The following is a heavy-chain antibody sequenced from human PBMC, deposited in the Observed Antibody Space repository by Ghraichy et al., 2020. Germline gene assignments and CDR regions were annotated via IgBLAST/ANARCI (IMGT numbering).Heavy chain of an antibody. V-gene: IGHV4-34*01. CDR3: ARGRFRREYNWFDP. Sequence: SETLSLTCAVYGGSFSGYYWSWIRQPPGKGLEWIGEINHSGSTNYNPSLKSRVTISVDTSKNQFSLKLSSVTAADTAVYYCARGRFRREYNWFDPWGQGTLVTVSS. J-gene: IGHJ5*02. D-gene: IGHD3-10*01. CDR1: GGSFSGYY. CDR2: INHSGST.